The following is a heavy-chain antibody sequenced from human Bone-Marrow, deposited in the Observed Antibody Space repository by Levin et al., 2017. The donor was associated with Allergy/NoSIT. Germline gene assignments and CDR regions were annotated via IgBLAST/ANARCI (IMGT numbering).Heavy chain of an antibody. Sequence: SETLSLTCTVSGGSISTGDDYCTWIRQPPGKGLQWIGYIYYSGSTYYNPSLKSRVTISVDTSKNQFSLKLSSLTAADTAVCYCARCTGGTCYTGLDHWGQGTLVTVSS. CDR3: ARCTGGTCYTGLDH. CDR2: IYYSGST. D-gene: IGHD2-15*01. V-gene: IGHV4-30-4*08. J-gene: IGHJ4*02. CDR1: GGSISTGDDY.